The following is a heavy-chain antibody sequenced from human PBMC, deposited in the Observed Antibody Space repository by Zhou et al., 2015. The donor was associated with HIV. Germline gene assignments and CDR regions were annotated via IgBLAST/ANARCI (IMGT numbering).Heavy chain of an antibody. D-gene: IGHD4-11*01. CDR3: ARDRDYSNYGGLYGMDV. V-gene: IGHV1-69*12. J-gene: IGHJ6*02. CDR1: GGTFSSYA. Sequence: QVQLVQSGAEVKKPGSSVKVSCKASGGTFSSYAISWVRQAPGQGLEWMGGIIPIFGTANYAQKFQGRVTITADESTSTAYMELSSLRSEDTAVYYCARDRDYSNYGGLYGMDVWGQGTTVTVSS. CDR2: IIPIFGTA.